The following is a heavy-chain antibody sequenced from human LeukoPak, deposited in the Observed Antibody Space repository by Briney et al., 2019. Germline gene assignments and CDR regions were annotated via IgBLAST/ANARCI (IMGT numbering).Heavy chain of an antibody. Sequence: GASVKVSCKASGGTFSSYAISWVRQAPGQGLEWMGWISAYNGNTNYAQKLQGRVTMTTDTSTSTAYMELRSLRSDDTAVYYCARDLSSSSVGYWGQGTLVTVSS. CDR2: ISAYNGNT. V-gene: IGHV1-18*01. CDR1: GGTFSSYA. J-gene: IGHJ4*02. D-gene: IGHD6-6*01. CDR3: ARDLSSSSVGY.